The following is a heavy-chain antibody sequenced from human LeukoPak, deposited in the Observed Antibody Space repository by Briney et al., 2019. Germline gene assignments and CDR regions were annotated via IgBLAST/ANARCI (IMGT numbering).Heavy chain of an antibody. J-gene: IGHJ4*02. CDR1: GGSISSGSYY. V-gene: IGHV4-61*02. CDR3: ASSTMVVTPLSDHIDY. D-gene: IGHD4-23*01. Sequence: SETPSLTCTVSGGSISSGSYYWSWIRQPAGKGLEWIGRIYTSGSTSYNPSLKNRVTISVDTSKNQFSLKLSSVTAADTAVYYCASSTMVVTPLSDHIDYWGQGTLVTVSS. CDR2: IYTSGST.